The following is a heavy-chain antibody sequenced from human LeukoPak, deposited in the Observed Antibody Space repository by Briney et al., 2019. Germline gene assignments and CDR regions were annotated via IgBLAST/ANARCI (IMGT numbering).Heavy chain of an antibody. J-gene: IGHJ4*02. CDR3: AIPIQAATLWAPVLGY. V-gene: IGHV4-39*07. CDR2: MYYSGST. D-gene: IGHD2-15*01. CDR1: GGSISTSSYY. Sequence: SETLSLTCTVSGGSISTSSYYWGWIRQPPGKGLEWIGSMYYSGSTYYNPSLKSRVTISVDTSKNQFSLSLSSVTAADTAVYYCAIPIQAATLWAPVLGYWGQGTLVTVSS.